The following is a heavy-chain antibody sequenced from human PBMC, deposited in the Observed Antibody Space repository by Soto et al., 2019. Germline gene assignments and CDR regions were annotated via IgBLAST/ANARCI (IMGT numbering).Heavy chain of an antibody. CDR3: ARTYNWNDYYFDY. CDR2: IYSGGST. J-gene: IGHJ4*02. D-gene: IGHD1-20*01. Sequence: EVQLVESGGGLVQPGGSLRLSCAASGFTVSSNYMSWVRQAPGKGLEWVSVIYSGGSTYYADSVKGRFTISRHNSKNTLYLQMNSLRAEDTAVYYCARTYNWNDYYFDYWGQGTLVTVSS. CDR1: GFTVSSNY. V-gene: IGHV3-53*04.